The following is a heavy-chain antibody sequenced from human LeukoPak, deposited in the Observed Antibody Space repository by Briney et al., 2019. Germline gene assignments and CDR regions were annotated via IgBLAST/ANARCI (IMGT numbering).Heavy chain of an antibody. Sequence: ASVKVSCKASGYTFTIYGISWVRQAPGQGLEWMGWISAYNGNTNYAQKLQGRVTMTTDTSTSTAYMELRSLRSDDTAVYYCARVEKYQLLDDYWGQGTLVTVSS. J-gene: IGHJ4*02. D-gene: IGHD2-2*01. CDR2: ISAYNGNT. CDR3: ARVEKYQLLDDY. CDR1: GYTFTIYG. V-gene: IGHV1-18*01.